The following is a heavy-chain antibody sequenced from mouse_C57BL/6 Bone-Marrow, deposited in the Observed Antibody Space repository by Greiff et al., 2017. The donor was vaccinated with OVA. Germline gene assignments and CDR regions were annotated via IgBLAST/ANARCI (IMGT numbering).Heavy chain of an antibody. D-gene: IGHD3-2*02. J-gene: IGHJ4*01. CDR2: IDPSDSYT. V-gene: IGHV1-69*01. Sequence: QVQLQQPGAELVMPGASVKLSCKASGYTFTSYWMHWVKQRPGQGLEWIGEIDPSDSYTNYNQKFKGKSTLTVDKSSSTAYMQPSSLTSEDSAVYYCAREAGALYAMDYWGQGTSVTVSS. CDR1: GYTFTSYW. CDR3: AREAGALYAMDY.